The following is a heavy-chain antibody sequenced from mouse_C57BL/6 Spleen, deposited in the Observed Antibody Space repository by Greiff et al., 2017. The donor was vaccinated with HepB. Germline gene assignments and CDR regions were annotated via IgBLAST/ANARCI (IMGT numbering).Heavy chain of an antibody. D-gene: IGHD3-3*01. CDR3: AGGTDFDV. CDR1: GYTFTDYY. V-gene: IGHV1-26*01. Sequence: EVQLQQSGPELVKPGASVKISCKASGYTFTDYYMNWVKQSHGKSLEWIGDINPNNGGTSYNQKFKGKATLTVDKSSSTAYMELRSLTSEDSAVYYCAGGTDFDVWGTGTTVTVSS. J-gene: IGHJ1*03. CDR2: INPNNGGT.